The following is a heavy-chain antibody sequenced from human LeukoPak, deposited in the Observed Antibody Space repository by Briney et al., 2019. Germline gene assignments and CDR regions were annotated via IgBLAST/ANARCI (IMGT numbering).Heavy chain of an antibody. Sequence: PSETLSLTCSVSGGSIYSGTYYWSWIRQPAGKGLEWIGRIYTSGSTNYNPSLKSRVTISVDTSKNQFSLKLSSVTAADTAVYYCAIQTTRGWLLYRGYFQHWGQGTLVTVSS. CDR1: GGSIYSGTYY. CDR3: AIQTTRGWLLYRGYFQH. J-gene: IGHJ1*01. CDR2: IYTSGST. D-gene: IGHD3-3*01. V-gene: IGHV4-61*02.